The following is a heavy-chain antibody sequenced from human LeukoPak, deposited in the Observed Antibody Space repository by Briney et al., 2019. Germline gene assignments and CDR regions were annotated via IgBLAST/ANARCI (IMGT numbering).Heavy chain of an antibody. CDR1: GFTFSNFW. J-gene: IGHJ4*02. CDR2: IKPDGSEK. Sequence: PGGSLRLSCTASGFTFSNFWMGWVRQAPGKGLEWVANIKPDGSEKYYVDSLKGRFTISRDNAKNSLYLQMNSLRVEDTAMYYCARGGNSSWDYWGQGALVTVSS. V-gene: IGHV3-7*01. D-gene: IGHD6-6*01. CDR3: ARGGNSSWDY.